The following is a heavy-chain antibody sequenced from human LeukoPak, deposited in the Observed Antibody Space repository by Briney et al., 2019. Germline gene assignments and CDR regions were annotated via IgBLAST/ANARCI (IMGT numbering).Heavy chain of an antibody. CDR1: GGSISSSSYY. Sequence: PSETLSLTCTVSGGSISSSSYYWDWIRQPPGKGLEWIGEIFHSGSTNSSPSLKSRVTMSLDKSKNQFSLNLSSVTAADTAVYYCARSTGYESAFDYWGQGTLVTVSS. CDR3: ARSTGYESAFDY. CDR2: IFHSGST. D-gene: IGHD5-12*01. V-gene: IGHV4-39*07. J-gene: IGHJ4*02.